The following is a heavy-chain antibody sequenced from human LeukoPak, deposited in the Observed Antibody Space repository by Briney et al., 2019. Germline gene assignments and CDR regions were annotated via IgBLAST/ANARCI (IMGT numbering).Heavy chain of an antibody. V-gene: IGHV3-49*04. CDR1: GFTFSRYA. CDR2: IRSEAYGGTP. CDR3: TRDQTPYY. Sequence: GRSLRLSCAASGFTFSRYAMHWVRQAPGKGLEWVGFIRSEAYGGTPEYAASVKGRFTISRDDSKSIAYLQMNSLKTEDTAVYYCTRDQTPYYWGQGTLVTVSS. J-gene: IGHJ4*02.